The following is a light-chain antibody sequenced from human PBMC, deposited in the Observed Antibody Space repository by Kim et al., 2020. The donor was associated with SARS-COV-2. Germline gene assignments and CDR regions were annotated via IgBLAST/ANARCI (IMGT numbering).Light chain of an antibody. J-gene: IGLJ1*01. V-gene: IGLV2-23*02. Sequence: GQSITISCTGTSSDVGSYNLVSWYQQHPGKAPKLMIYEVSKRPSGVSHRFSGSKSGNTASLTISGLQAEDEADYYCCSCAGSSTYVFGTGTKVTVL. CDR2: EVS. CDR1: SSDVGSYNL. CDR3: CSCAGSSTYV.